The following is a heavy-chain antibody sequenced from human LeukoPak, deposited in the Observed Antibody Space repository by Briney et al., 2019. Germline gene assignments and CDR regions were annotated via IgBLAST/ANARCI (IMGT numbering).Heavy chain of an antibody. D-gene: IGHD2-21*01. V-gene: IGHV4-4*02. Sequence: PSETLSLTCAVSIDSTNGNYWSWVRQSPGKGREWIGELHRSGSTNYKPSLKRRVTISIDRSKDQISLDLTSVTAADTAVYYCARELLNAPTPGAYWGQGILVTVSS. J-gene: IGHJ4*02. CDR3: ARELLNAPTPGAY. CDR1: IDSTNGNY. CDR2: LHRSGST.